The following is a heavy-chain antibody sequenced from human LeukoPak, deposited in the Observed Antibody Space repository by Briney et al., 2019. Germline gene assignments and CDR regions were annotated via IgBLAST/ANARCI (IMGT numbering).Heavy chain of an antibody. J-gene: IGHJ4*02. CDR1: NDSISSGYY. Sequence: SETLSLTCTVSNDSISSGYYWIWIRQTPGKGLEWTGYIYYSGSTNYNPSLKSRVTISVDTSKNQFSLKLSSVTAADTAVYYCARHSPNHYGDYFDYWGQGTLVTVSS. CDR3: ARHSPNHYGDYFDY. CDR2: IYYSGST. V-gene: IGHV4-59*08. D-gene: IGHD4-17*01.